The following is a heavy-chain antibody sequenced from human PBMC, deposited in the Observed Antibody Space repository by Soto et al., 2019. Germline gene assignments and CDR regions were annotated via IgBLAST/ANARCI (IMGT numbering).Heavy chain of an antibody. Sequence: QLQLQESGPGLVKPSETLSLTCTVSGGSISSSSYYWGWIRQPPGKGLEWIGSIYYSGSTYYNPCLKIRVSPAVDTSTHQFSLRLSPLTAADTAVYYCARHTEVRITRLRGYFDYWGQGTLVTAYS. CDR3: ARHTEVRITRLRGYFDY. CDR1: GGSISSSSYY. J-gene: IGHJ4*02. CDR2: IYYSGST. V-gene: IGHV4-39*01. D-gene: IGHD3-10*01.